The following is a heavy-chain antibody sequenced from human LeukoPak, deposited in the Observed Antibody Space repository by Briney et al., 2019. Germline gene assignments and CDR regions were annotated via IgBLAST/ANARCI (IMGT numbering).Heavy chain of an antibody. CDR1: GFTFDDYA. CDR3: AKGLGGIESEYYFDY. CDR2: ISWNRGSI. V-gene: IGHV3-9*03. Sequence: PGGSLRLSCAASGFTFDDYAMHWVRQAPGKGLEWVSGISWNRGSIGYADSVKGRFTISRDNAKNSLYLQMNSLRAEDMALYYCAKGLGGIESEYYFDYWGQGTLVTVSS. D-gene: IGHD3-16*01. J-gene: IGHJ4*02.